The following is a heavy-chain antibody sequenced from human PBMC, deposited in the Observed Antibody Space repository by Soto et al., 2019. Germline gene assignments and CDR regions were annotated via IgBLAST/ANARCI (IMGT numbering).Heavy chain of an antibody. CDR1: GGSISSYY. Sequence: SETLSLTCTVSGGSISSYYWSWIRQPPGKGLEWIGYIYYSGSTNYNPSLKSRVTISVDTSKNQFSLKLSSVTAADTAVYYCARVSTEWTDYGGNSDWFDPWGQGTLVTVSS. D-gene: IGHD4-17*01. J-gene: IGHJ5*02. CDR3: ARVSTEWTDYGGNSDWFDP. CDR2: IYYSGST. V-gene: IGHV4-59*01.